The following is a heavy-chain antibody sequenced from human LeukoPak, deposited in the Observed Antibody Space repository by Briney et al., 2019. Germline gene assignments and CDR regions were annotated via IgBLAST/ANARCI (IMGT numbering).Heavy chain of an antibody. Sequence: ASVKVSCKASGYSFTGYYMHWVRQAPGQGLEWMGWINHNSGGKNYAQYLKGRVTMSRDNANSSPYLQLSSLRAEDPAVYYCASGRSFTGSYSCGMDVWGQGTTVTVSS. CDR2: INHNSGGK. CDR3: ASGRSFTGSYSCGMDV. CDR1: GYSFTGYY. D-gene: IGHD3-9*01. V-gene: IGHV1-2*02. J-gene: IGHJ6*02.